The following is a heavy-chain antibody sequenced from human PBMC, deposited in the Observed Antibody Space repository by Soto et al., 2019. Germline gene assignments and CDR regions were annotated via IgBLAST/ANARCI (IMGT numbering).Heavy chain of an antibody. D-gene: IGHD3-3*01. CDR1: GFTFSDYY. V-gene: IGHV3-11*06. Sequence: GGSLRLSCASSGFTFSDYYMSWIRPAPGKGLEWVSYISSSSSYTNYADSVKGRFTISRDNAKNSLYLQMNSLRAEDTAVYYCARDGGPYNWFDPWGQGTLVTVSS. J-gene: IGHJ5*02. CDR2: ISSSSSYT. CDR3: ARDGGPYNWFDP.